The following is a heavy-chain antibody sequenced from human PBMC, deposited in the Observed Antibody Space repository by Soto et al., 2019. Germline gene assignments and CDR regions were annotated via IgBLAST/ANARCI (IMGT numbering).Heavy chain of an antibody. CDR1: GGTFSSYA. CDR3: ARDEGTGDMFLFDP. Sequence: QVQLVQSGAEVKKPGASVKVSCTASGGTFSSYAISWVRQAPGQGIEWMGGIIPIFGTANYAQKFQGRVTITADESTSTAYMELSSLRSEDTAVYYCARDEGTGDMFLFDPWGQGTLVTVSS. V-gene: IGHV1-69*12. J-gene: IGHJ5*02. CDR2: IIPIFGTA. D-gene: IGHD3-10*02.